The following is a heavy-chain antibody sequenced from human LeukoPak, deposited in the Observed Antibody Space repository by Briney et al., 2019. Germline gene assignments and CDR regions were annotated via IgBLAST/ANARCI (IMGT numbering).Heavy chain of an antibody. CDR2: ISSNGTTI. CDR3: ARGDPHADL. V-gene: IGHV3-48*03. CDR1: GFTFSSYE. J-gene: IGHJ5*02. Sequence: PGGSLRLSCAASGFTFSSYEMNWVRQAPGKGLEWVSYISSNGTTIYYADSVKGRFTISRDNAGPSLSLQMNSLRVEDTGVYYCARGDPHADLWGQGTLVTVSS.